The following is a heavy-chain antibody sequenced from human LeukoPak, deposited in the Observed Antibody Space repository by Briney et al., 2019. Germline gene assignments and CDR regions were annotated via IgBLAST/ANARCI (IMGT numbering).Heavy chain of an antibody. J-gene: IGHJ6*03. CDR3: AKGSVAYSYGYYIDV. D-gene: IGHD5-18*01. CDR2: INWRSSSM. CDR1: GFTFDDYA. V-gene: IGHV3-9*03. Sequence: GGSLRLSCAVSGFTFDDYAMFWVRHAPGKGLEGVSGINWRSSSMGYADSVKGRFTISRDNAKKSLYLQMNSLRTEDMALYYCAKGSVAYSYGYYIDVWGKGTTVTVSS.